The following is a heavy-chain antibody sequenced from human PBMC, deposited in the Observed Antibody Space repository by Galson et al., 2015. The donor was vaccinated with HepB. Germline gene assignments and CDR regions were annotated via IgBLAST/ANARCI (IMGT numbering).Heavy chain of an antibody. CDR1: GFTFSSYA. J-gene: IGHJ4*02. Sequence: SLRLSCAASGFTFSSYAMSWVRQAPGKGLEWVSAISGSGGSTYYADSVKGRFTISRDNSKNTLYLQMNSLRAEDTAVYYCAKASTMVRGVIGYWGQGTLVTVSS. D-gene: IGHD3-10*01. CDR2: ISGSGGST. CDR3: AKASTMVRGVIGY. V-gene: IGHV3-23*01.